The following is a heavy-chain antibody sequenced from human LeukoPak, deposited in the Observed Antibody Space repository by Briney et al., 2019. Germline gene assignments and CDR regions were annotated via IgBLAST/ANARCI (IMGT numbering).Heavy chain of an antibody. CDR3: AKGHYYDSSGLPFDY. V-gene: IGHV3-30*02. CDR2: IQYDGSNK. J-gene: IGHJ4*02. CDR1: GFTFSSYD. Sequence: PGGSLRLSCAASGFTFSSYDMHWVRQAPGKGLEWVAFIQYDGSNKYYADSVKGRFTISRDNSKNTLDLQMNSQRAEDTAVYYCAKGHYYDSSGLPFDYWGQGTLVTVSS. D-gene: IGHD3-22*01.